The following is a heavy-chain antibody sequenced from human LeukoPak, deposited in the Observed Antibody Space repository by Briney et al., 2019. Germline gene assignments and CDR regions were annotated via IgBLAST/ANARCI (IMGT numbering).Heavy chain of an antibody. V-gene: IGHV3-21*01. CDR2: ISSSSSYI. CDR3: ARGRQWLPNDAFDI. CDR1: GFTFSSYS. D-gene: IGHD6-19*01. J-gene: IGHJ3*02. Sequence: GGSLRLSCAASGFTFSSYSMNWVRQAPGKGLEGVSSISSSSSYIYYADSVKGRFTISRDNAKNSLYLQMNSLRAEDTAVYYCARGRQWLPNDAFDIWGQGTMVTVSS.